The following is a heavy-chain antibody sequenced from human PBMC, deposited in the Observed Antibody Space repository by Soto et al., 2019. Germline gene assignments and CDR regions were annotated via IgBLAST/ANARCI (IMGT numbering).Heavy chain of an antibody. D-gene: IGHD2-2*01. CDR2: INPSGGST. J-gene: IGHJ5*02. CDR1: GYTFTSYY. V-gene: IGHV1-46*03. Sequence: ASVKVSCKASGYTFTSYYMHWVRQAPGQGLEWMGIINPSGGSTSYAQKFQGRVTMTRDTSTSTVYMELSSLRSEDTAVYYCARSIVVVPAALNWFDPWGQGTLVTVSP. CDR3: ARSIVVVPAALNWFDP.